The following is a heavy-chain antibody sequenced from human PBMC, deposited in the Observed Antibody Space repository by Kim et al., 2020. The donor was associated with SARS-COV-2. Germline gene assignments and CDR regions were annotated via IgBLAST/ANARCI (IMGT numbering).Heavy chain of an antibody. CDR3: ARMWYQLLDRYYFDY. Sequence: QKFQGRVTITADESTSTAYMELSSLRSEDTAVYYCARMWYQLLDRYYFDYWGQGTLVTVSS. J-gene: IGHJ4*02. D-gene: IGHD2-2*02. V-gene: IGHV1-69*01.